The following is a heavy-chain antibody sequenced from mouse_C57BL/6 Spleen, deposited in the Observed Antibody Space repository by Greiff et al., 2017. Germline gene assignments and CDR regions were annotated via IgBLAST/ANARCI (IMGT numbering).Heavy chain of an antibody. CDR3: ARTYDYDEAFDY. CDR2: ISYDGSN. V-gene: IGHV3-6*01. D-gene: IGHD2-4*01. J-gene: IGHJ2*01. CDR1: GYSITSGYY. Sequence: VQLKESGPGLVKPSQSLSLTCSVTGYSITSGYYWNWIRQFPGNKLEWMGYISYDGSNNYNPSLKNRISITRDTSKNQFFLKLNSVTTEDTATYYCARTYDYDEAFDYWGQGTTLTVSS.